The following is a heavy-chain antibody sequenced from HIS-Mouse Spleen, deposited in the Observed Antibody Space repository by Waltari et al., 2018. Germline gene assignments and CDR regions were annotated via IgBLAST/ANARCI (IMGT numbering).Heavy chain of an antibody. CDR1: GFTVSSNY. Sequence: EVQLVESGGGLIQPGGSLRLSCAASGFTVSSNYMSWVRQAPGKGLVWVSGIYSGGRTYYADSVKGRFTISRDKSKNTLYLQMNSLRAEDTAVYYCAGGVGSSWYYFDYWGQGTLVTVSS. V-gene: IGHV3-53*01. CDR3: AGGVGSSWYYFDY. CDR2: IYSGGRT. J-gene: IGHJ4*02. D-gene: IGHD6-13*01.